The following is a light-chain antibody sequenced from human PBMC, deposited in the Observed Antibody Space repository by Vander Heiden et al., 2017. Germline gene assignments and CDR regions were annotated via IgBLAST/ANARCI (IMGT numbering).Light chain of an antibody. CDR1: SGDSGGYNY. CDR3: CSYTSSSALYV. Sequence: QSALTQPASVSGSPGQSNTISCTGSSGDSGGYNYVSWYQQHPGKAPKLMIHDVSDRPSGVSNRFSGSKSGNTASLTISGLQAEDEADYYCCSYTSSSALYVFGTGTKVTGL. V-gene: IGLV2-14*03. CDR2: DVS. J-gene: IGLJ1*01.